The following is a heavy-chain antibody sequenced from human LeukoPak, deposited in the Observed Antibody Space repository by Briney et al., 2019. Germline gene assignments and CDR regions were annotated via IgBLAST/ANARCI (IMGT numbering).Heavy chain of an antibody. CDR1: GFTLSSYW. J-gene: IGHJ3*02. D-gene: IGHD1-14*01. CDR2: INGSGGST. V-gene: IGHV3-23*01. Sequence: GSLRLSCAASGFTLSSYWMHWVPQAPGKGLEWVSAINGSGGSTYYADSVKGRFTISRDNSKNTLYLQISSLRAEDTAVYYCAKCGAASRTTCQESAFDMWGQGTMVIVSS. CDR3: AKCGAASRTTCQESAFDM.